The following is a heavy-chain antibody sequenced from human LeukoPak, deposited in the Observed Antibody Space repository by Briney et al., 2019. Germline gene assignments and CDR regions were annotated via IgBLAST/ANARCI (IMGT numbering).Heavy chain of an antibody. D-gene: IGHD3-10*01. V-gene: IGHV4-34*01. CDR3: ARHGFDPVQNVAHWYFDL. Sequence: PSETLSLTCTVSGGSFSTYYWTWIRQPPGKGLEWIAEISYSGNTNYNPSLKSRVTIGTSKNEISLNLTSVTAADTAVYYCARHGFDPVQNVAHWYFDLWGRGTLVTVSS. CDR1: GGSFSTYY. J-gene: IGHJ2*01. CDR2: ISYSGNT.